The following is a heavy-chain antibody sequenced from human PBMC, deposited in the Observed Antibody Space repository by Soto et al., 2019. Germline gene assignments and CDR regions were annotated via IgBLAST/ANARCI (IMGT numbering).Heavy chain of an antibody. V-gene: IGHV4-31*03. D-gene: IGHD6-13*01. Sequence: QVQLQESGPGLVKPSQTLSLTCTVSGGSISSGGYYWSWIRQHPGKGLEWIGYIYYSGSTYYNPSLKSRVTISVDTSKNHFSLKLSSVTAADTAVYYFAISFRVAAAGPFDYWGQGALVTVSS. J-gene: IGHJ4*02. CDR2: IYYSGST. CDR1: GGSISSGGYY. CDR3: AISFRVAAAGPFDY.